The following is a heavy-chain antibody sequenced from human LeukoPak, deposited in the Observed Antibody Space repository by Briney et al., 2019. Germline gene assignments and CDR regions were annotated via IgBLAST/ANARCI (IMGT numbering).Heavy chain of an antibody. Sequence: GGSLRLSCAASGFTFSSYAMHWVRQAPGKGLEWVSGISWNSGSIGYADSVKGRFTISRDNAKNSLYLQMNSLRAEDTAVYYCARSSGWYRYWGQGTLVTVSS. CDR1: GFTFSSYA. CDR2: ISWNSGSI. J-gene: IGHJ4*02. CDR3: ARSSGWYRY. V-gene: IGHV3-9*01. D-gene: IGHD6-19*01.